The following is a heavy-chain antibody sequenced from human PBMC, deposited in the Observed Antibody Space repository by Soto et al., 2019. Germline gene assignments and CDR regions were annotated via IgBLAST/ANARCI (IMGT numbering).Heavy chain of an antibody. Sequence: QVQLVESGGGVVQPGRSLRLSCAASGFTFSSYGMHWVRQAPGKGLEWVAVISYDGSNKYYADSVKGRFTISRDNSKNPLYLHMNSVRAEDTAVYYCAKDSLCSGGSGYSAMDYWGQGPLVTVSS. D-gene: IGHD2-15*01. CDR1: GFTFSSYG. V-gene: IGHV3-30*18. J-gene: IGHJ4*02. CDR2: ISYDGSNK. CDR3: AKDSLCSGGSGYSAMDY.